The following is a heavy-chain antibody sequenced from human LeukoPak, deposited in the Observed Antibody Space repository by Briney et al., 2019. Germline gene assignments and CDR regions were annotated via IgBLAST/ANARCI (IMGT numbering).Heavy chain of an antibody. CDR3: ARERTLTSCYDY. Sequence: GASVKVSCKASGYTFTGYYMHWVRQAPGQGLEWMGWINPNSGGTNYAQKFQGRVTTTRDTSISTAYMELSRLRSDDTAVYYCARERTLTSCYDYWGQGTPVTVSS. CDR2: INPNSGGT. D-gene: IGHD2-15*01. V-gene: IGHV1-2*02. J-gene: IGHJ4*02. CDR1: GYTFTGYY.